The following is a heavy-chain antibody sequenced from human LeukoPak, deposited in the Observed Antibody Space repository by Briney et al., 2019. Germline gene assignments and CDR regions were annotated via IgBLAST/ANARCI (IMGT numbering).Heavy chain of an antibody. Sequence: ASVKVSCTASGYTFTSYGISWVRQAPGQGLEWMGGIIPIFGTANYAQKFQGRVTITADESTSTAYMELSSLRSEDTAVYYCASPADAYYYDSSGYLPVGGGWGQGTLVTVSS. CDR2: IIPIFGTA. V-gene: IGHV1-69*13. D-gene: IGHD3-22*01. CDR3: ASPADAYYYDSSGYLPVGGG. J-gene: IGHJ4*02. CDR1: GYTFTSYG.